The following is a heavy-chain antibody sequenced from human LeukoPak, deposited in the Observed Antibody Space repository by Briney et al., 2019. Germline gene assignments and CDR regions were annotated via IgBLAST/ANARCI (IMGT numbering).Heavy chain of an antibody. CDR2: LDWDDAK. CDR3: ARISGPCAFDI. J-gene: IGHJ3*02. CDR1: GFSLTTSRVR. D-gene: IGHD6-25*01. Sequence: SGPTLVNPTHPLTLTCTFSGFSLTTSRVRVSWIRQPPGKALEWLTRLDWDDAKFYSTSLMPRLTISKDTSKNQVVLTMTNMDPADTATYYCARISGPCAFDIWGQGTMVTVSS. V-gene: IGHV2-70*04.